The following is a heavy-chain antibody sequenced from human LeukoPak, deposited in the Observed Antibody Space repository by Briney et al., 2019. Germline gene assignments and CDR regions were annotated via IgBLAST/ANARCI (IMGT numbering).Heavy chain of an antibody. D-gene: IGHD3-10*01. CDR2: IIPIFGTA. J-gene: IGHJ6*03. CDR3: ASDHYGRFYYYSMDV. CDR1: GGTFSSYA. Sequence: GASVKVSCKASGGTFSSYAISWVRQAPGQGLEWMGGIIPIFGTANYAQKFQGRVTITADESTSTAYMELSSLRSEDTAVYYCASDHYGRFYYYSMDVWGKGTTVTISS. V-gene: IGHV1-69*13.